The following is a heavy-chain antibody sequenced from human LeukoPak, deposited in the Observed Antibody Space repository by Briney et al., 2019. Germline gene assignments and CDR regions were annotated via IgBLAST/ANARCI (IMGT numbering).Heavy chain of an antibody. CDR2: INPNSGGT. CDR3: ARDGGYCSSTSCYTGLDY. Sequence: ASVKVSCKASGYTFTGYYMHWVRQAPGQGLDGMGWINPNSGGTNYAQKYEGRVTMTRDTSISTAYMELSRQRSDDTAVYYCARDGGYCSSTSCYTGLDYWGQGTLVTVSS. D-gene: IGHD2-2*02. V-gene: IGHV1-2*02. J-gene: IGHJ4*02. CDR1: GYTFTGYY.